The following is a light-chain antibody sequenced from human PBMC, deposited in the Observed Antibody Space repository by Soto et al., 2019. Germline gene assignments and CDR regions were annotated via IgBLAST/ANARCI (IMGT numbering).Light chain of an antibody. V-gene: IGKV1-27*01. CDR3: QKYNGAPWT. CDR2: AAS. CDR1: QDISNY. Sequence: FPLPQSPSSLFASVGAIVTLTCRASQDISNYLAWYQQKPGKVPKLLIYAASFLQSGVSSRFSGSGSGTDFTLTISSLHPEDVASYYCQKYNGAPWTFGQGTKVDI. J-gene: IGKJ1*01.